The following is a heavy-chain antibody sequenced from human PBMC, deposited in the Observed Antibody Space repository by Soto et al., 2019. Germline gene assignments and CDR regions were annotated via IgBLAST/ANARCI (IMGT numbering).Heavy chain of an antibody. J-gene: IGHJ4*02. CDR1: GLTFSSNP. D-gene: IGHD1-1*01. V-gene: IGHV3-23*01. CDR2: IIGSGGST. Sequence: EVQLLESGGGLVQPGGPLGSPGAAPGLTFSSNPLAGFGQAPGRGLGWVPAIIGSGGSTYYADSVKGRFTISRDNSKNTLYLQMNSLRAEDTAVYHCAKVPTPQSPFDYWGQGTLVTVSS. CDR3: AKVPTPQSPFDY.